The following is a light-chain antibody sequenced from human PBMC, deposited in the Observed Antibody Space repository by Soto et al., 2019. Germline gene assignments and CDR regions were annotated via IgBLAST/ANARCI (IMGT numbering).Light chain of an antibody. Sequence: EIVMTQSPAPLSVSPGERATLSCRASQSVSSNLAWYQQKPGQAPRLLIYGASTRATGIPARFSGSGSGTEFTLTISSLQSEDFAVYYWQQYNNWPGFGGGTKVEIK. CDR1: QSVSSN. V-gene: IGKV3D-15*01. CDR2: GAS. CDR3: QQYNNWPG. J-gene: IGKJ4*01.